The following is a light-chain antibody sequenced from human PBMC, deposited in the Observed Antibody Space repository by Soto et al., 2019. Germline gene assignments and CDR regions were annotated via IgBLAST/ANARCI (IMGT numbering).Light chain of an antibody. J-gene: IGKJ4*01. CDR2: DAS. Sequence: ETVLTQSQATLSLSPGERATFSCGAGQSVSNSYLAWYQQKPGLAPRLLIYDASSRATGIPDRFSGSGSGTDFTLTISRLEPEDFAVYYCQQYGSSPLTFGGGTKVDIK. CDR1: QSVSNSY. V-gene: IGKV3D-20*01. CDR3: QQYGSSPLT.